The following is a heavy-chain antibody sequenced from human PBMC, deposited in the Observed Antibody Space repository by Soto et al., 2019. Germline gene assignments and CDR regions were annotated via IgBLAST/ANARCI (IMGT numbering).Heavy chain of an antibody. V-gene: IGHV3-30-3*01. D-gene: IGHD5-18*01. J-gene: IGHJ4*02. Sequence: QVQLVESEGSVVQPGRSLRLSCAASGFTFSSYAMHWVRQAPGKGLEWVAVISYDGSNKYYADSVKGRFTISRDNSKNTLYLQMNSLRAEDTAVYYCARGVRWIQPIFDYWGQGTLVTVSS. CDR2: ISYDGSNK. CDR3: ARGVRWIQPIFDY. CDR1: GFTFSSYA.